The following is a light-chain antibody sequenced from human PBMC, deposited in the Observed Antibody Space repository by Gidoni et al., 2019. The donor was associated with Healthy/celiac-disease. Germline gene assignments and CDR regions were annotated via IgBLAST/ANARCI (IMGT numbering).Light chain of an antibody. CDR1: QSISSL. CDR3: QQYNSYSPT. V-gene: IGKV1-5*01. CDR2: DAS. J-gene: IGKJ4*01. Sequence: ILMTQSPSTLSASVVDRVTITFRASQSISSLLAWYQQKPVKAPKLLIYDASSLESGIPSRFSGSGSGTEFTLTISSRQPDDFATYYCQQYNSYSPTVGGGTKVEIK.